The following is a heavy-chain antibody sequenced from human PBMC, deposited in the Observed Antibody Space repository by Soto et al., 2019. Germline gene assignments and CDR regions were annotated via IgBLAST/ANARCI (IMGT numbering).Heavy chain of an antibody. CDR1: GFTFGDYA. V-gene: IGHV3-49*03. D-gene: IGHD2-2*01. Sequence: GGSLRLSCTASGFTFGDYAMSWFRQAPGKGLEWVGFIRSKAYGGTTEYAASVKGRFTISRDDSKSIAHLQMNSLKTEDTAVYYCTRMLGYCSSTSCLNWFDPWGQGTLVTVSS. CDR3: TRMLGYCSSTSCLNWFDP. CDR2: IRSKAYGGTT. J-gene: IGHJ5*02.